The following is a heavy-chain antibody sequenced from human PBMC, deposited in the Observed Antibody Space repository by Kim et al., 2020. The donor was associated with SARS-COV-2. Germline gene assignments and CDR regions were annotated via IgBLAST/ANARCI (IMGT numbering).Heavy chain of an antibody. Sequence: SETLSLTCAVYGGSFSGYYWSWIRQPPGKVLEWIGEIKHSGSTNYNPSPKSRVTISVDTSKNQFSLKLSSVTAADTAVYYCARRGVVGASPNRWFDPWGQGTLVTVSS. V-gene: IGHV4-34*01. CDR1: GGSFSGYY. CDR3: ARRGVVGASPNRWFDP. J-gene: IGHJ5*02. CDR2: IKHSGST. D-gene: IGHD1-26*01.